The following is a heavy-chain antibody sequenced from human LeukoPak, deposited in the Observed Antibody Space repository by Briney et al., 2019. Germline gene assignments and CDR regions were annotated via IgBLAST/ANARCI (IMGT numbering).Heavy chain of an antibody. CDR2: ISGSGAST. J-gene: IGHJ4*02. D-gene: IGHD3-10*01. CDR3: AKGRYHGWASYLNSHDY. CDR1: GFTFSNYV. Sequence: GGSLRLSCAASGFTFSNYVMSWVRQAPGKGLEWVSLISGSGASTYYADPVRGRFTISRDNSKKTLYLQMNSLRAEDTAVYSCAKGRYHGWASYLNSHDYWGQGTLVTVSS. V-gene: IGHV3-23*01.